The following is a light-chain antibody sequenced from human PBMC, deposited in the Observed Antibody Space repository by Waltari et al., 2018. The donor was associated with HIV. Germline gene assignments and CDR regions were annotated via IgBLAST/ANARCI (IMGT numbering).Light chain of an antibody. J-gene: IGLJ2*01. V-gene: IGLV2-14*01. CDR3: SSYTSSDTVV. Sequence: QSALTQPASVSGSPGPSISISFTGTSSDVGGYNAVFWYQQHPAKAPNLVILESSNRPAGVSNRFSGSKSGNRASLTISGLQAEDEAYYYCSSYTSSDTVVFGGGTKVTVL. CDR1: SSDVGGYNA. CDR2: ESS.